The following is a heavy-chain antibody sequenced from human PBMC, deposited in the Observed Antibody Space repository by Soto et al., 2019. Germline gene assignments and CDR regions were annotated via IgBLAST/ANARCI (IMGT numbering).Heavy chain of an antibody. CDR1: GGTFSSYA. V-gene: IGHV1-69*13. J-gene: IGHJ6*02. CDR2: IIPIFGTA. Sequence: EASVKVSCKASGGTFSSYAISWVRQAPGQGLEWMGGIIPIFGTANYAQKFQGRVTITADESTSTAYMELSSLRSEDTAVYYCARSLYYDFWSGYYTGIGGPYYYYGMDVWGQGTTVTVSS. D-gene: IGHD3-3*01. CDR3: ARSLYYDFWSGYYTGIGGPYYYYGMDV.